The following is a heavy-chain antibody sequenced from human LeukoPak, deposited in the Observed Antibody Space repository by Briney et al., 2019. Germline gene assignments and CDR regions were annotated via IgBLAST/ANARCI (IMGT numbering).Heavy chain of an antibody. D-gene: IGHD6-13*01. V-gene: IGHV4-59*12. CDR1: GGSISSYY. CDR3: AREGSSSTAFDI. J-gene: IGHJ3*02. Sequence: SETLSLTCTVSGGSISSYYWSWIRHPPGKGLEWIGYIYYSGSTNYNPSLKSRVTISVDTSKNQFSLQLNSVTPEDTAVYYCAREGSSSTAFDIWGQGTMVTVSS. CDR2: IYYSGST.